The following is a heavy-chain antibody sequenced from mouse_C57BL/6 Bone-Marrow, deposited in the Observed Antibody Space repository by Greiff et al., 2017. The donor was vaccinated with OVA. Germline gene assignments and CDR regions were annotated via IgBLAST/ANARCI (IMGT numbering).Heavy chain of an antibody. D-gene: IGHD1-1*01. CDR2: IRSKSNNYAT. V-gene: IGHV10-1*01. CDR3: VRHTTVGAAMDY. J-gene: IGHJ4*01. CDR1: GFSFNTYA. Sequence: GGGLVQPKGSLKLSCAASGFSFNTYAMNWVRQAPGKGLEWVARIRSKSNNYATYYADSVKDRFTISRDDSESMLYLQMNNLKTEDTAMYYCVRHTTVGAAMDYWGQGTSVTVSS.